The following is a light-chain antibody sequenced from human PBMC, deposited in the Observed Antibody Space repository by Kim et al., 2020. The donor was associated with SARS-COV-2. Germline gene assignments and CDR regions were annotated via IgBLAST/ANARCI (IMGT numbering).Light chain of an antibody. CDR3: QQYNTYSPT. J-gene: IGKJ1*01. CDR1: QGVSTW. V-gene: IGKV1-5*03. Sequence: ASVGDRVTSTCRASQGVSTWLAWYQQKPGKAHKLLIYKASSLESGVPSRFGGSGSGTEFTLTISSLQPDDFATYYCQQYNTYSPTFGQGTKVDIK. CDR2: KAS.